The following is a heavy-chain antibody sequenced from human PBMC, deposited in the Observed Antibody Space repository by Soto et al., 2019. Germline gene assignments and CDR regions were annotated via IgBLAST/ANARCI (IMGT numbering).Heavy chain of an antibody. CDR3: ARAAAGFDI. CDR2: IYYGGTT. Sequence: EMQLVETGGGLIQPGGSLRLSCAASGVTVSDDHMSWVRQAPGKGPEWVSVIYYGGTTYYADSVQGRFTISRDKSNNTLYLQMNDLRADDTAVYYCARAAAGFDIWGQGTMVTVS. CDR1: GVTVSDDH. V-gene: IGHV3-53*02. J-gene: IGHJ3*02.